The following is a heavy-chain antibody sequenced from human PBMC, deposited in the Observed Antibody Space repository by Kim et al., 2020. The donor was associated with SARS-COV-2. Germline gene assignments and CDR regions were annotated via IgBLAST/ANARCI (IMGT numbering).Heavy chain of an antibody. CDR3: ARDLPFEMAYTLFDY. Sequence: DSVKGRFTISRDNAKNSLYLQMNSLRAEDTAVYYCARDLPFEMAYTLFDYWGQGTLVTVSS. V-gene: IGHV3-7*01. D-gene: IGHD2-21*01. J-gene: IGHJ4*02.